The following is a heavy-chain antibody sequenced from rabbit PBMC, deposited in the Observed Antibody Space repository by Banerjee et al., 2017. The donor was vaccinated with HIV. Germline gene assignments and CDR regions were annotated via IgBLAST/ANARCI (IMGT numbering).Heavy chain of an antibody. Sequence: QSLEESGGGLVQPEGSLTLTCKASGFDFSSTYYMCWVRQAPGKGLEWIGCISAGSSGTTYYASWAKGRFTISKTSSTTVTLQMTSLTAADTATYFCAKDYTVGDDGGAYYFDLLGPGTLVTVS. D-gene: IGHD6-1*01. J-gene: IGHJ4*01. CDR2: ISAGSSGTT. CDR1: GFDFSSTYY. V-gene: IGHV1S40*01. CDR3: AKDYTVGDDGGAYYFDL.